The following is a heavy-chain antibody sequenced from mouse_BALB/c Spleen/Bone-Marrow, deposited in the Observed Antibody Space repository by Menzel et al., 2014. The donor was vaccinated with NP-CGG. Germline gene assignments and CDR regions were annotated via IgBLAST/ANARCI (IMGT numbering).Heavy chain of an antibody. CDR2: IWGGGST. Sequence: QVHVKQSGPGLVAPSQSLSITCTVSGFSLTDSGVSWIRQPPGKGLEWLGIIWGGGSTYYNSDFKSRVNISKDNSKSQVFLKLNSLQTEDTGMYYCAKLSTVITTFAYWGQGTLVTVSA. D-gene: IGHD2-4*01. V-gene: IGHV2-6-5*01. CDR3: AKLSTVITTFAY. CDR1: GFSLTDSG. J-gene: IGHJ3*01.